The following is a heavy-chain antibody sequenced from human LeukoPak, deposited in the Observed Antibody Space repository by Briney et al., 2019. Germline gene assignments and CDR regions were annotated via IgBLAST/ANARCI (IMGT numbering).Heavy chain of an antibody. V-gene: IGHV1-2*02. CDR1: GYTFTGYY. J-gene: IGHJ4*02. CDR2: VNPNSGGT. D-gene: IGHD3-10*01. CDR3: ARKGEGSYYFDY. Sequence: ASVKVSCKASGYTFTGYYMHWVRQAPGQGLEWMGWVNPNSGGTNYAQKFQGRVTMTRGTSISTAYMELSRLRSDDTAVYYCARKGEGSYYFDYWGQGTLVTVSS.